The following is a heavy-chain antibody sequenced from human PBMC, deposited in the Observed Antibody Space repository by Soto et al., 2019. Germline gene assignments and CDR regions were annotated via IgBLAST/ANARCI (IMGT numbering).Heavy chain of an antibody. CDR1: GGSISSEYYH. D-gene: IGHD2-21*02. CDR3: AREDDGGDRDYYGLDV. Sequence: QVQLQESGPGLVRPSQTLSLTCTVSGGSISSEYYHWTWIRQAPGKGLEWIGYIHYSGSVHYNPSHQSRLTMSVDTSKILFSLKLSSVTAADTAVYFCAREDDGGDRDYYGLDVWGQGTTVTVSS. CDR2: IHYSGSV. V-gene: IGHV4-30-4*01. J-gene: IGHJ6*02.